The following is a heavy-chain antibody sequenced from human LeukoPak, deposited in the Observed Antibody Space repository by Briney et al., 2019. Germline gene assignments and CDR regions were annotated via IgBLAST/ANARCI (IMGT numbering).Heavy chain of an antibody. CDR2: IDYSGST. V-gene: IGHV4-59*08. CDR1: GGSLHNYY. J-gene: IGHJ6*03. CDR3: ARHKDYYYSYMDV. Sequence: SETLSLTCTVSGGSLHNYYWSWIRQPPGKGLEWIGYIDYSGSTNYNPSLKSRVTISVDTSKNQFSLKLSSVTAADTAVYYCARHKDYYYSYMDVWGKGTTVTISS.